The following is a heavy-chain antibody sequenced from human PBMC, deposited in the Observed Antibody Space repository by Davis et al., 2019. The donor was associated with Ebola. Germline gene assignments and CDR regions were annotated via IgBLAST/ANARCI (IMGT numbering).Heavy chain of an antibody. D-gene: IGHD2-15*01. Sequence: GGSLGLSCVASGFNFNDYKMAWVRQAPGKGLEWVANIKEDGSDKSYVDSVKGRFTISRDNAKDSLYLQMNSLRAEDTAVYYCARDSTWSYSDWGQGILVTVSS. V-gene: IGHV3-7*01. CDR1: GFNFNDYK. J-gene: IGHJ4*02. CDR3: ARDSTWSYSD. CDR2: IKEDGSDK.